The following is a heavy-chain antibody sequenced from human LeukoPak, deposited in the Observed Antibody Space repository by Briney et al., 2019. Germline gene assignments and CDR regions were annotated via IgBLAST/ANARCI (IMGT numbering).Heavy chain of an antibody. D-gene: IGHD2-8*02. CDR1: GFTVSTFA. J-gene: IGHJ4*02. V-gene: IGHV3-23*01. Sequence: GGSLRLSCAASGFTVSTFAMIWVRQPPGKGLEWVSSIFPSGGEIHYADSARGRFTISRDNSKSTLSLQMNSLRDEDTAIYYCATYRQVLLPFESWGQGTLVTVSS. CDR3: ATYRQVLLPFES. CDR2: IFPSGGEI.